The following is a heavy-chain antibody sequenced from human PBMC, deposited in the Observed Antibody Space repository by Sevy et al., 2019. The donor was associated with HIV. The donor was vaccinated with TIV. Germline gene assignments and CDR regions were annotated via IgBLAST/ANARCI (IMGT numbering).Heavy chain of an antibody. CDR2: VSYDGADK. D-gene: IGHD2-15*01. Sequence: GGSLRLSCAASGFIFNNYDMYWIRQAPGKGLEWVATVSYDGADKDYADIVKGRFTISRDSSRSMLYLQMSSLRPEDTGVYFCAKEMLDCSGGTCYSGAVSPFESWGQGTLVTVSS. V-gene: IGHV3-30*18. J-gene: IGHJ4*02. CDR3: AKEMLDCSGGTCYSGAVSPFES. CDR1: GFIFNNYD.